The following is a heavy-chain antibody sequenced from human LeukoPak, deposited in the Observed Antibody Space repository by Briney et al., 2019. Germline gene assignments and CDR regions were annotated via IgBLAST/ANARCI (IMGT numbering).Heavy chain of an antibody. Sequence: SETLSLTCTVSGGSISSYYWSWIRQPPGKGLEWIGYIYYSGSTNCNPSLKSRVTISVDTSKNQFSLKLSSVTAADTAVYYCASPEMATIGFDLWGRGTLVTVSS. D-gene: IGHD5-24*01. V-gene: IGHV4-59*12. CDR3: ASPEMATIGFDL. J-gene: IGHJ2*01. CDR1: GGSISSYY. CDR2: IYYSGST.